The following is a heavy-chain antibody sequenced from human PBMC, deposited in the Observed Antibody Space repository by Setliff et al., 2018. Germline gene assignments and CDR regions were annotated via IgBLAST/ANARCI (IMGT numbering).Heavy chain of an antibody. Sequence: LSLTCIVSGASINSSTFFWGWIRQPPGKGLEWIGSIYYSGTTYYNPSLKTRVTISVDTSKNQFSLKLSFVTAADTAVYYCARHPSSGSYYGGSIFYFDDWGPGILVTVSS. J-gene: IGHJ4*02. CDR2: IYYSGTT. CDR3: ARHPSSGSYYGGSIFYFDD. CDR1: GASINSSTFF. V-gene: IGHV4-39*01. D-gene: IGHD1-26*01.